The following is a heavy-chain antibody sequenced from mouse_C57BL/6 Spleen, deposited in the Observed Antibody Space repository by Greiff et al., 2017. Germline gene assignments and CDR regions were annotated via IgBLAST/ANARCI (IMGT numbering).Heavy chain of an antibody. CDR3: AKNWGDYYDYDSAWFAY. V-gene: IGHV2-4*01. Sequence: VQRVESGPGLVQPSQSLSITCTVSGFSLTSYGVHWVRQPPGKGLEWLGVIWSGGSTDYNAAFISRLSISKDNSKSQVFFKMNSLQADDTAIYYCAKNWGDYYDYDSAWFAYWGQGTLVTVSA. CDR2: IWSGGST. D-gene: IGHD2-4*01. J-gene: IGHJ3*01. CDR1: GFSLTSYG.